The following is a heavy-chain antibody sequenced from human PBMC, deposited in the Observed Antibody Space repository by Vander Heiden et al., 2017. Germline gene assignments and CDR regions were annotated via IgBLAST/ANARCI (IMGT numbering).Heavy chain of an antibody. CDR1: GFTFSSYN. Sequence: EVQLVESGGGLVQPGGSLRLYCAASGFTFSSYNMDWVRQAPGKGLEWISYISTTSTTILYADSVKGRFTISRDNAKKSLYLQLNSLRDEDTAVYYCARAASGYYYDYLGQGTVVTVSS. CDR2: ISTTSTTI. CDR3: ARAASGYYYDY. J-gene: IGHJ4*02. V-gene: IGHV3-48*02. D-gene: IGHD5-12*01.